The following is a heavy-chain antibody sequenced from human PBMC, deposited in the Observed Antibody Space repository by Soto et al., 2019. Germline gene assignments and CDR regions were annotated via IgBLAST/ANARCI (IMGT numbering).Heavy chain of an antibody. J-gene: IGHJ6*02. CDR2: IWYDGSNK. Sequence: GGSLRLSCAASGFTFSSYGMHWVRQAPGKGLEWVAVIWYDGSNKYYADSVKGRVTISRDNSKNTLHLQMNSLRAEDTAVYYCARSGAGMDVWGQGTTVTVSS. D-gene: IGHD1-26*01. CDR1: GFTFSSYG. CDR3: ARSGAGMDV. V-gene: IGHV3-33*01.